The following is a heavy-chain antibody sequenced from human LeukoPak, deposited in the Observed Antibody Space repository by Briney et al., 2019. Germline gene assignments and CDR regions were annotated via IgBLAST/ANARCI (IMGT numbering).Heavy chain of an antibody. D-gene: IGHD6-13*01. CDR1: GYTFTSYD. Sequence: ASVKVSRKASGYTFTSYDINWVRQATGQGLEWMGWMNPNSGNTGYAQKFQGRVTITRNTSISTAYMELSSLKSEDTAVYYCARGRDSSSWYLAGLDYWGQGTLVTVSS. CDR2: MNPNSGNT. V-gene: IGHV1-8*03. J-gene: IGHJ4*02. CDR3: ARGRDSSSWYLAGLDY.